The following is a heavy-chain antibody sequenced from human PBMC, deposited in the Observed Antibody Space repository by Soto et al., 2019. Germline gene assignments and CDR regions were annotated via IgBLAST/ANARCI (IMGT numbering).Heavy chain of an antibody. Sequence: GSLRLSCAPSGLSLSSYSMNWVRNAPGKGLEWVSYISSSSSTIYYADSVKGRFTISRDNAKNSLYLQMKSLRDEDTAVYYCARDRSSEKYSSGWFPFEYWGQGTLVTVSS. CDR2: ISSSSSTI. CDR3: ARDRSSEKYSSGWFPFEY. J-gene: IGHJ4*02. D-gene: IGHD6-19*01. CDR1: GLSLSSYS. V-gene: IGHV3-48*02.